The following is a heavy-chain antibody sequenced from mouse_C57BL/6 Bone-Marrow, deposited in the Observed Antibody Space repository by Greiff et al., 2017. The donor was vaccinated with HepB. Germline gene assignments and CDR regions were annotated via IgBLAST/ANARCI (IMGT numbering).Heavy chain of an antibody. CDR3: ARDRGYYYGISLGVYFDY. V-gene: IGHV5-4*01. CDR1: GFTFSSYA. Sequence: EVKLVESGGGLVKPGGSLKLSCAASGFTFSSYAMSWVRQTPEKRLEWVATISDGGSYTYYPDNVKGRFTISRDNAKNNLYLQMSHLKSEDTAMYYSARDRGYYYGISLGVYFDYWGQGTTLTVSS. D-gene: IGHD1-1*01. CDR2: ISDGGSYT. J-gene: IGHJ2*01.